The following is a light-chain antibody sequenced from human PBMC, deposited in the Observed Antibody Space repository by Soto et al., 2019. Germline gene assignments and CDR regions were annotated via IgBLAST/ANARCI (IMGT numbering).Light chain of an antibody. Sequence: DIQMTQSPSTLSASVGDRVTITCRASQSISSWLAWYQQKPGKAPKLLIYDASRLQSGVPSRFSGSGSGTEFTFSITSLQPEDFGTYYCQQCYMGWTFGQGTKVDIK. CDR2: DAS. J-gene: IGKJ1*01. CDR1: QSISSW. V-gene: IGKV1-5*01. CDR3: QQCYMGWT.